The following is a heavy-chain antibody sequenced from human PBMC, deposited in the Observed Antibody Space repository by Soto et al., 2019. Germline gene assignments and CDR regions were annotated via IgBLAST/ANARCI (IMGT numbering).Heavy chain of an antibody. CDR1: GFTFSRYN. CDR2: IADSRGYI. D-gene: IGHD1-26*01. J-gene: IGHJ4*02. Sequence: EVQLVESGGGLVKPGESLRLSCAASGFTFSRYNMNWVRQAPGKGLEWVSSIADSRGYIFYADSVKGRFTISRDNAKNSLYLQMNSLRVEDTAVYYCARYSGTYRDYWGQGTLVTVSS. CDR3: ARYSGTYRDY. V-gene: IGHV3-21*01.